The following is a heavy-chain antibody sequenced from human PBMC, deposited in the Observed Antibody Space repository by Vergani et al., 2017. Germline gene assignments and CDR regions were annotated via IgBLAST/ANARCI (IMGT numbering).Heavy chain of an antibody. Sequence: EVQLVESGGGLVQPGGSRRLSCAASGFIVSRHYMTWVRQAPGKGLEWVSVIFTGGGTNYADSVKGRFTISRDNFKNTLYLQMNSLRAEDTAVYYCAKDLTGSGSYYMGDYFDYWGQGTLVTVSS. D-gene: IGHD3-10*01. CDR1: GFIVSRHY. CDR2: IFTGGGT. J-gene: IGHJ4*02. V-gene: IGHV3-66*01. CDR3: AKDLTGSGSYYMGDYFDY.